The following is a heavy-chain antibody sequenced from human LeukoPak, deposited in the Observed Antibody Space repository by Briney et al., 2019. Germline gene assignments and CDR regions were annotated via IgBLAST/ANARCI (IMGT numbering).Heavy chain of an antibody. CDR2: ISYDGSNK. V-gene: IGHV3-30*18. D-gene: IGHD3-22*01. CDR3: AKDRMIVVYLFDY. CDR1: GFTFSSYG. J-gene: IGHJ4*02. Sequence: GGSLRLSCAASGFTFSSYGMHWVRQATGKGLEWVAVISYDGSNKYYADSVKGRFTISRDNSKNTLYLQMNSLRAEDTAVYYCAKDRMIVVYLFDYWGQGTLVTVSS.